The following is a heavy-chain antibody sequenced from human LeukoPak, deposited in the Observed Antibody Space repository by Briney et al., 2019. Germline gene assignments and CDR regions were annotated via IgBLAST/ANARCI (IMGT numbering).Heavy chain of an antibody. Sequence: GGSLRLSCAASGFTFSRNDMSWVRQTPGKGLEWVSAVSSSGGRTFYAASVKGQFTISRDNSKDTLYLQMNSLRAEDTAVYYCAKETVDMAARAFDYWGQGTPVTVSS. CDR3: AKETVDMAARAFDY. V-gene: IGHV3-23*01. D-gene: IGHD5-24*01. CDR1: GFTFSRND. J-gene: IGHJ4*02. CDR2: VSSSGGRT.